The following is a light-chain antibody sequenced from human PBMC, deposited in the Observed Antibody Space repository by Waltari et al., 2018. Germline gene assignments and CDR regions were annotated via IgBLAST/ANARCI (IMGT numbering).Light chain of an antibody. CDR2: GES. Sequence: STRASQSQRINIDWYQQKPGQAPRLMVYGESARDTGIPARLSGSGTGTEFNLTISSLQSEDFAIYYCQQYKNWPPRTFGQGTKVEIK. J-gene: IGKJ1*01. CDR3: QQYKNWPPRT. CDR1: QSQRIN. V-gene: IGKV3-15*01.